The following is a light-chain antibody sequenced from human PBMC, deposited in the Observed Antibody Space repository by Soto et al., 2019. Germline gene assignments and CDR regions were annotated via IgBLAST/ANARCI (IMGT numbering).Light chain of an antibody. CDR3: QQDGT. Sequence: EIVLTQSPATLSLSPGERATLSCRASQSVNSYLAWYQQKPGKAPRLLIYHASNRATGIPARFSGSGSGTDFTLTINTLESKDFAVYYCQQDGTFGQGTRLEIK. CDR2: HAS. V-gene: IGKV3-11*01. CDR1: QSVNSY. J-gene: IGKJ5*01.